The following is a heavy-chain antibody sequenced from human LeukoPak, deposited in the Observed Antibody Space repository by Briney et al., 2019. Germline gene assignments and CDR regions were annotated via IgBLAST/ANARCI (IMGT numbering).Heavy chain of an antibody. Sequence: GGSLRLSCAASGFTFSSYGMHWVHQAPGKGLEWVSVIYSGGSTYYADSVKGRFTISRDNSKNTLYLQMNSLRAEDTAVYYCASTQRGDYFDYWGQGTLVTVSS. V-gene: IGHV3-66*01. J-gene: IGHJ4*02. CDR3: ASTQRGDYFDY. D-gene: IGHD2-15*01. CDR2: IYSGGST. CDR1: GFTFSSYG.